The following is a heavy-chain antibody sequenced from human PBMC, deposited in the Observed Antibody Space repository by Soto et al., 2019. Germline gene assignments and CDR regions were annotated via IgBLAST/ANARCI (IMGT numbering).Heavy chain of an antibody. J-gene: IGHJ6*02. Sequence: SSETLSLTCTFSGGSISSYYWSLIRQPPGKGLEWIGYIYYSGSTNYNPSLKSRVTISVDTSKNQFSLKLSSVTAADTAVYYCARHKGGYYSGVDVWGQGTTVTVSS. CDR1: GGSISSYY. D-gene: IGHD3-16*01. V-gene: IGHV4-59*08. CDR2: IYYSGST. CDR3: ARHKGGYYSGVDV.